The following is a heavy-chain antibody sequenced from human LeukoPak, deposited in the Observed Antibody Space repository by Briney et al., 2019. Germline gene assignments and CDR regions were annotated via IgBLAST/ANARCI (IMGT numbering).Heavy chain of an antibody. CDR3: ANAILYTSSWVDY. CDR2: IYSGGST. Sequence: GGSLRLSCAASGLTFSSHWMHWVRQAPGKGLEWVSVIYSGGSTYYADSVKGRFTISRDNSKNTLYLQMNSLRAEDTAVYYCANAILYTSSWVDYWGQGTLVIVSS. CDR1: GLTFSSHW. V-gene: IGHV3-53*01. J-gene: IGHJ4*02. D-gene: IGHD6-13*01.